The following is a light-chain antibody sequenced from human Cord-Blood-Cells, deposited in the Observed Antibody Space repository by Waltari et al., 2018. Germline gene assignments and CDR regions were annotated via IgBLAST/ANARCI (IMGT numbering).Light chain of an antibody. V-gene: IGKV3-11*01. CDR3: QQRSNWPLT. J-gene: IGKJ4*01. Sequence: EIVLTQSPSTLSVFPGDRATLTCKASESVSSYLARYQQKPGHAPRLLIYDACNRATVIPARFSGSGSGTDFTLTISSLEPEDFAVYYCQQRSNWPLTFGGGTKVEIK. CDR2: DAC. CDR1: ESVSSY.